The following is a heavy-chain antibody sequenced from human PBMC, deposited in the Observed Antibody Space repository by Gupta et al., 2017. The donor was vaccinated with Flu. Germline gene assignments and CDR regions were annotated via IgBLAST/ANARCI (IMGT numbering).Heavy chain of an antibody. V-gene: IGHV3-11*01. CDR2: LSGGCSVI. CDR3: ARGRATWAPDAFDV. Sequence: RQATGKGLEWGSYLSGGCSVIYYADSMKCRFTSSRDNGKKSVYLQMHSLRVDDTAIYYCARGRATWAPDAFDVWGQGTTVNVSS. J-gene: IGHJ3*01. D-gene: IGHD1-26*01.